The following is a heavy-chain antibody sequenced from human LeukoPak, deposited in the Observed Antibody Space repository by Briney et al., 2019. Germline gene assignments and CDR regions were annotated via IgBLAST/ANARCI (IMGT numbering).Heavy chain of an antibody. J-gene: IGHJ5*02. Sequence: SETLSLTCNVSGYSISSGYYWGWIRQPPGKGLEWIGEINHSGSTNYNPSLKSRVTISVDTSKNQFSLKLSSVTAADTAVYYCASGGSYFSDPWGQGTLVTVSS. CDR1: GYSISSGYY. V-gene: IGHV4-38-2*02. CDR2: INHSGST. CDR3: ASGGSYFSDP. D-gene: IGHD1-26*01.